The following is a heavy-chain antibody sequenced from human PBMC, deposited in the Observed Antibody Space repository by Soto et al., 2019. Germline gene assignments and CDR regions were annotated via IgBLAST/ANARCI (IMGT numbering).Heavy chain of an antibody. CDR1: GGSISSYY. CDR2: IYYSGST. J-gene: IGHJ6*03. Sequence: SETLSLTCTVSGGSISSYYWSWIRQPPGKGLEWIGYIYYSGSTNYNPSLKSRVTISVDTSKNQFSLKLSSVTAADTAVYYCARVYYYYYMAVRGKGTTVTVSS. V-gene: IGHV4-59*13. CDR3: ARVYYYYYMAV.